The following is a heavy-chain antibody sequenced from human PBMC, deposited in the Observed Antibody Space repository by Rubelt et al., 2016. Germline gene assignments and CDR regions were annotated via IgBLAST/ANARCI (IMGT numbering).Heavy chain of an antibody. V-gene: IGHV4-59*08. Sequence: QVQLQESGPGLVKPSETLSLTCTVSGGPIRSYYWSWIRQPPGKGLEWIGYVYYSGSTHYNPSLNSRVTISVDPSKDQFSLKLNSVTAADTAVYYCARHGGNRQSGDYSHWDYWGQGTLVTVSS. CDR1: GGPIRSYY. CDR3: ARHGGNRQSGDYSHWDY. CDR2: VYYSGST. D-gene: IGHD3-22*01. J-gene: IGHJ4*02.